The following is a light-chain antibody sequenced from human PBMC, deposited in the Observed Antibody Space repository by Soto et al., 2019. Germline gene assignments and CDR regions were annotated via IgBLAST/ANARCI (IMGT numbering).Light chain of an antibody. Sequence: QSVLTQPPSISGTPGQGVVISCSGGSSNIGSTSVNWYQQLPGTAPRLLIYFNDKRPSGVPDRFAGSKSGTSASLVISGLQSEDGADYCSAWDDRLNGPVLGGGTKVTVL. CDR2: FND. CDR1: SSNIGSTS. CDR3: SAWDDRLNGPV. V-gene: IGLV1-44*01. J-gene: IGLJ2*01.